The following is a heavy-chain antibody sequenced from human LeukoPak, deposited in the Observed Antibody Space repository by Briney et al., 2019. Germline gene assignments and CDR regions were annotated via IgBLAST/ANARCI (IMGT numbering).Heavy chain of an antibody. CDR1: GFTFSNYA. Sequence: GGSPRLSCAASGFTFSNYAMTWVRQAPGKGLEWVSSITDRGGDTYYADSVKGRFTISRDNSKNTLYLQMNSLRAEDTAVYYCAKGKRGNYDYWGQGTLVTVSS. CDR2: ITDRGGDT. V-gene: IGHV3-23*01. J-gene: IGHJ4*02. D-gene: IGHD1-26*01. CDR3: AKGKRGNYDY.